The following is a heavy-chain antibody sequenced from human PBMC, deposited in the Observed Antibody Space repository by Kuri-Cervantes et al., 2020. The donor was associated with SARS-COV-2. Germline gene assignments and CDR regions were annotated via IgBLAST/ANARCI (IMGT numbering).Heavy chain of an antibody. D-gene: IGHD2-21*01. CDR3: ARVLVRAFYYFYAVDV. CDR2: ISDDGRKK. J-gene: IGHJ6*02. V-gene: IGHV3-30*04. Sequence: GESLKISCAVPGFTFNNHAMYWVRQAPGKGLEWVAVISDDGRKKYYRDSVKGRFTISRDTSKNTVYLQMNSLRPDDTGVYFCARVLVRAFYYFYAVDVWGQGTTVTVSS. CDR1: GFTFNNHA.